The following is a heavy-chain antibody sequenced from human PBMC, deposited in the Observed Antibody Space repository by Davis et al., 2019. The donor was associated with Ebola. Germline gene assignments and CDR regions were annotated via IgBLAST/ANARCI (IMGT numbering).Heavy chain of an antibody. D-gene: IGHD6-13*01. CDR3: AGVAAARTWNWYFDL. CDR1: GFTFSSYG. Sequence: GESLKISCAASGFTFSSYGMHWVRQAPGKGLEWVAFIRYDGSNKYYADSVKGRFTISRDNSKNTLYLQMNSLRAEDTAVYYCAGVAAARTWNWYFDLWGRGTLVTVSS. V-gene: IGHV3-30*02. CDR2: IRYDGSNK. J-gene: IGHJ2*01.